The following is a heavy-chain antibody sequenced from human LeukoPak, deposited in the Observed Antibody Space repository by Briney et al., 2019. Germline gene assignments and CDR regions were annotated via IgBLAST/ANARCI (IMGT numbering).Heavy chain of an antibody. D-gene: IGHD3-9*01. J-gene: IGHJ4*02. CDR2: INHSGST. CDR3: ERGSGVLRYFDWSNYYFVY. V-gene: IGHV4-34*01. CDR1: GGSFSGYY. Sequence: PSETLSLTCAVYGGSFSGYYWSWIRQPPGKGLEWIGEINHSGSTNYNPCLKSRVTISVDTSKNQFSLKLSSVTAADTAVYYCERGSGVLRYFDWSNYYFVYWGQGTLVTVSS.